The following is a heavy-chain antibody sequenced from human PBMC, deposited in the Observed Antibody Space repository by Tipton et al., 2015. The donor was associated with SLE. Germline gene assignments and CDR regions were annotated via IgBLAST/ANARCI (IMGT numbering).Heavy chain of an antibody. CDR1: GFTFSSYG. D-gene: IGHD2-2*01. Sequence: SLRLSCAASGFTFSSYGMHWVRQAPGKGLEWVAFIRFDGSDKYYADSVKGRFTISRDNSKNTVYLQMNSLRPEDTAVYYCAREGYQPYYYGMDVWGQGTTVTVSS. V-gene: IGHV3-30*02. CDR3: AREGYQPYYYGMDV. J-gene: IGHJ6*02. CDR2: IRFDGSDK.